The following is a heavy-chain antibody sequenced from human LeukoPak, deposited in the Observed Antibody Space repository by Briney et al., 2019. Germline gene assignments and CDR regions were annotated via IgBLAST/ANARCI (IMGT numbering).Heavy chain of an antibody. Sequence: GGSLRLSCAASGFTFSSYWMHWVRQAPGKGLVWVSRIRSDGIGANYADSVRGRFTISRDNAKNTLYLQMNSLRAEDTAVYYCARDRHRYHYDGSGYPPYWGQGTLVTVSS. D-gene: IGHD3-22*01. J-gene: IGHJ4*02. V-gene: IGHV3-74*01. CDR2: IRSDGIGA. CDR1: GFTFSSYW. CDR3: ARDRHRYHYDGSGYPPY.